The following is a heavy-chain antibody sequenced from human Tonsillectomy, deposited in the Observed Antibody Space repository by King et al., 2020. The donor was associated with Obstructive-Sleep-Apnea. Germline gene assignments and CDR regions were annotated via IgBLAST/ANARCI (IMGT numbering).Heavy chain of an antibody. CDR1: GYTFTSYD. Sequence: QLVQSGAEVKKPGASVKVSCKASGYTFTSYDINWVRQATGQGLEWMGWMNPPSGNPGYAPTFQGRVTMTRTTSISTAYMELSSLRSEDTAVYYCARGPDGYRWNAPATWVDPWGQGTLVTVSS. CDR2: MNPPSGNP. CDR3: ARGPDGYRWNAPATWVDP. V-gene: IGHV1-8*01. D-gene: IGHD1-1*01. J-gene: IGHJ5*02.